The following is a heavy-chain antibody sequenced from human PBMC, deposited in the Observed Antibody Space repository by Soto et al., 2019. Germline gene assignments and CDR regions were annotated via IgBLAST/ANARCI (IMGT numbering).Heavy chain of an antibody. CDR1: GGSISSGGFY. CDR2: IYYSGST. V-gene: IGHV4-31*03. D-gene: IGHD6-19*01. Sequence: QVQLQESGPGLVKPSQTLSLTCTVSGGSISSGGFYWSWIRQHPGKGLGWIGYIYYSGSTYYNPSLKSRVTISVDTSKNQFSLKLSSVTAADTAVYYCASSITAGKSIDAFDIWGQGTMVTVSS. J-gene: IGHJ3*02. CDR3: ASSITAGKSIDAFDI.